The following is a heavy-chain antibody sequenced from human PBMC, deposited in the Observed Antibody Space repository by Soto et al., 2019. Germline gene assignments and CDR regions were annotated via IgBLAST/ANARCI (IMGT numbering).Heavy chain of an antibody. D-gene: IGHD2-8*01. J-gene: IGHJ6*02. Sequence: ASVKVSCKASGCTFTGYYIHWVRQAPGQGLECMGWINPNSGGTNYAQKFQGRVTMTRDTSISTAYMELSRLRSDDTAVYYCAREIGDIVLMVYATNYYYGMDVWGQGTTVTVSS. CDR3: AREIGDIVLMVYATNYYYGMDV. CDR1: GCTFTGYY. V-gene: IGHV1-2*02. CDR2: INPNSGGT.